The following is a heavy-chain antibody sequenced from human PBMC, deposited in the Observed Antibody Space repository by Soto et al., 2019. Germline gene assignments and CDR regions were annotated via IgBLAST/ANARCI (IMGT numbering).Heavy chain of an antibody. CDR3: ASHTMVRGVIRPRVGV. D-gene: IGHD3-10*01. V-gene: IGHV4-34*01. CDR2: INHSGST. CDR1: GGSFSGYY. J-gene: IGHJ6*02. Sequence: QVQLQQWGAGLLKPSETLSLTCAVYGGSFSGYYWSWIRQPPGKGLEWIGEINHSGSTNYNPSLKSRVTISVDTSKNQFSLKLSSVTAADTAVYYCASHTMVRGVIRPRVGVWGQGTTVTVSS.